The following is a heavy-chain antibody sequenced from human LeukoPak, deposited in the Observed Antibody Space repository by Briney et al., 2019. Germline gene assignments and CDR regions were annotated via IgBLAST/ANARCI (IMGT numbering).Heavy chain of an antibody. CDR3: ASLYYDILTGYYPDY. D-gene: IGHD3-9*01. V-gene: IGHV4-38-2*02. CDR1: GYSISSGYY. J-gene: IGHJ4*02. Sequence: SETLSLTCTVSGYSISSGYYWGWIRQSPGKGLEWIGSIYYSGSTYYNPSLKSRVTISVDTSKNQFSLKLSSVTAADTAVYYCASLYYDILTGYYPDYWGQGTLVTVSS. CDR2: IYYSGST.